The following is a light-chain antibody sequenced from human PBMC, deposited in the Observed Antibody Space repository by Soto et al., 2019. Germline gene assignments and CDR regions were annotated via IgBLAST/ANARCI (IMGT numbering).Light chain of an antibody. CDR1: ISTW. CDR2: SAS. J-gene: IGKJ1*01. Sequence: ISTWVAWYQQKPGKAPKLLIYSASALKRGVPSRFSGSGSGTDFALTVSSLQPEDFATYYCQQADTFPWTFGQGTKVDIK. CDR3: QQADTFPWT. V-gene: IGKV1D-12*01.